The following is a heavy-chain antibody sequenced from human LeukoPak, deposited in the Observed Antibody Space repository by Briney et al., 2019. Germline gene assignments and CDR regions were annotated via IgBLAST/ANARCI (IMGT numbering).Heavy chain of an antibody. CDR2: IKQDGSEK. CDR3: ARLYDGSAYHADHFDY. V-gene: IGHV3-7*01. D-gene: IGHD3-22*01. J-gene: IGHJ4*02. Sequence: GGSLRLSCAASRFTFSSYWMSWVRQAPGKGLEWVANIKQDGSEKYYVDSVKGRFTISRDNAKNSLYLQMNSLRAEDTAVYYCARLYDGSAYHADHFDYWGQGTLAIVSS. CDR1: RFTFSSYW.